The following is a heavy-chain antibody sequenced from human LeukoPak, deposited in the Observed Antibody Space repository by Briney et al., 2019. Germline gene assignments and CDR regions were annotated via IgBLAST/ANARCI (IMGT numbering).Heavy chain of an antibody. J-gene: IGHJ5*02. Sequence: GASVMVSCKASGYTFTSYAMHWVRQAPGQRLEWMGWINAGNGNTKYSQKFQGRVTITRDTSASTAYMELSSLRSEDTAVYYCARSPGYCSGGSCYSYNWFDPWGQGTLVTVSS. D-gene: IGHD2-15*01. CDR3: ARSPGYCSGGSCYSYNWFDP. CDR2: INAGNGNT. CDR1: GYTFTSYA. V-gene: IGHV1-3*01.